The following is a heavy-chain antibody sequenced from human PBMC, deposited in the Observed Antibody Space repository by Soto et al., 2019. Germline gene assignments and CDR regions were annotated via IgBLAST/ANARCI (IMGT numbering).Heavy chain of an antibody. V-gene: IGHV3-21*01. CDR1: GFTFSSYG. CDR2: ISSSSSYI. Sequence: EVQLVESGGGLVKPGGSLRLSCAASGFTFSSYGMNWVRQAPGKGLEWVSSISSSSSYIYYADSVKGRFTISRDNAKKSLDLQKNSLRAEDTAVYYCARAPDYVWGSYRDNPDYWGQGTLVTVSS. CDR3: ARAPDYVWGSYRDNPDY. D-gene: IGHD3-16*02. J-gene: IGHJ4*02.